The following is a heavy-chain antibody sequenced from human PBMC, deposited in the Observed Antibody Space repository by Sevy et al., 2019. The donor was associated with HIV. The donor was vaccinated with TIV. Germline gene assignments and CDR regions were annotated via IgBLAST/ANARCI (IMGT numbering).Heavy chain of an antibody. J-gene: IGHJ4*02. V-gene: IGHV3-48*04. CDR1: GFTFSTYS. D-gene: IGHD4-17*01. Sequence: GGSLRLSCAASGFTFSTYSMNWVRQPPGKGLEWVSYISNSGTTISYSDSVRGRFSISRDNARNSLYLQMNSLRAEDTAVYYCARDLPPSATTVAHFDYWGQGTLVTVSS. CDR3: ARDLPPSATTVAHFDY. CDR2: ISNSGTTI.